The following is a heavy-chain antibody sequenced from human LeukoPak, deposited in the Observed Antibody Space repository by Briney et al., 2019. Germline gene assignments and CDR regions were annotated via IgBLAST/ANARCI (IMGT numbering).Heavy chain of an antibody. CDR1: GGSISGYY. V-gene: IGHV4-4*07. CDR2: LYGSASI. D-gene: IGHD5-12*01. CDR3: AREARLASAAGLDV. J-gene: IGHJ6*02. Sequence: HSETLSLTCTVSGGSISGYYWSWIRQPAGQGLEWIGRLYGSASIKYNPSLRSRRSLSGGTSKNQFSLKLSSVTAADTAVYYCAREARLASAAGLDVWGQGTMVTVS.